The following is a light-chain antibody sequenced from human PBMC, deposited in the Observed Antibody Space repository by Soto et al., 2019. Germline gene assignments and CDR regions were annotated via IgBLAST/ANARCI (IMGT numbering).Light chain of an antibody. CDR2: DAY. Sequence: VLTQSPVTLSLSPGERATLSCRSSQSFRGLLAWYQQKPGQAPRLLIYDAYNRATGIPPRFSGSGSGTDFTLTISSLQPEDSAVYYCQQRHMWPITFGQGTRLEIK. V-gene: IGKV3-11*01. CDR3: QQRHMWPIT. CDR1: QSFRGL. J-gene: IGKJ5*01.